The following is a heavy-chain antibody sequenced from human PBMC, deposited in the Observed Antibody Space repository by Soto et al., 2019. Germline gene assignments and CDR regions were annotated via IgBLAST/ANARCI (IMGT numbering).Heavy chain of an antibody. CDR1: GFTFSSYS. D-gene: IGHD3-10*01. Sequence: EVQLVESGGGLVKPGGSLRLSCAASGFTFSSYSMNWVRQAPGKGLEWVSSISSSSNYIYYADSVKGRFTISRDNAKNSLYLQMNSLRAEDTAVYYCARGEEAYYYGSGSYWYGYYYGMDVWGQGTTVTVSS. J-gene: IGHJ6*02. V-gene: IGHV3-21*01. CDR2: ISSSSNYI. CDR3: ARGEEAYYYGSGSYWYGYYYGMDV.